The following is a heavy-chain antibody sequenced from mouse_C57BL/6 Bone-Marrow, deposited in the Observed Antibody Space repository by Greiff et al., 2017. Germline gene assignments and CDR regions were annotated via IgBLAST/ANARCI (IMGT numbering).Heavy chain of an antibody. CDR1: GYTFTSYG. D-gene: IGHD2-4*01. CDR2: IYPRSGNT. Sequence: QVQLQQSGAELARPGASVKLSCKASGYTFTSYGISWVKQRTGQGLEWIGEIYPRSGNTYYNEKFKGKATLTADKSSSTAYMELRSLTSEDSAVYFCARCYDYYYAMDYWGQGTTVTVSS. CDR3: ARCYDYYYAMDY. J-gene: IGHJ4*01. V-gene: IGHV1-81*01.